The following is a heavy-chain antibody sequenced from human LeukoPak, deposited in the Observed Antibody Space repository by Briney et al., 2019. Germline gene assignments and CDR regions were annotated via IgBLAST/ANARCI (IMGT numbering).Heavy chain of an antibody. V-gene: IGHV1-18*01. D-gene: IGHD5-18*01. CDR2: ISAYNGNT. CDR1: GYTFTSYG. J-gene: IGHJ3*02. Sequence: ASVKVSCKASGYTFTSYGISWVRQAPGQELEWMGWISAYNGNTNYAQKLQGRVTMTTDTSTSTAYMELRSLRSDDTAVYYCARDRTAGYSYGVDAFDIWGQGQWSPSLQ. CDR3: ARDRTAGYSYGVDAFDI.